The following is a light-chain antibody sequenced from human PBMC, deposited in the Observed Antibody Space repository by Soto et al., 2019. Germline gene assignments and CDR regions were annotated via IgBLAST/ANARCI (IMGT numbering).Light chain of an antibody. CDR2: GAF. J-gene: IGKJ4*01. V-gene: IGKV3-15*01. CDR1: RGVRSD. CDR3: QQYSKWPLT. Sequence: EIAMTQSPDTLSVSPGDRATLSCRASRGVRSDLAWYQQKAGQSPRLLIYGAFTRAAETPARFSGSGSETEFTLTISSLQSEDFAVYYCQQYSKWPLTFGGGTKVDIK.